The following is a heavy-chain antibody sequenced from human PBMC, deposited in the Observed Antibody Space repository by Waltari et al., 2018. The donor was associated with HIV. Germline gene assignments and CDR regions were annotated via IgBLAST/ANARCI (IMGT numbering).Heavy chain of an antibody. CDR2: IKSKTDGGTT. V-gene: IGHV3-15*01. J-gene: IGHJ2*01. D-gene: IGHD3-22*01. Sequence: EVQLVESGGGLVKPGGSLRLSCAASGFTCSNPWMSWVRQAPGKGLEWVGSIKSKTDGGTTDYAAPVKGRFTISRDDSKNTLYLQMNSLKTEDTAVYYCTTVYLVVRYFDLWGRGTLVTVSS. CDR1: GFTCSNPW. CDR3: TTVYLVVRYFDL.